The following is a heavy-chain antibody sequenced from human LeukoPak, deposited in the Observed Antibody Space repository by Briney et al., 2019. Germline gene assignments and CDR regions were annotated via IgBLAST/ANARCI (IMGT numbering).Heavy chain of an antibody. CDR2: ISYDGNSK. J-gene: IGHJ4*02. V-gene: IGHV3-30*18. D-gene: IGHD5-12*01. CDR1: GFTLSTYG. CDR3: AKVRGYSGYEPSDY. Sequence: GGSLRLSCAASGFTLSTYGMHWVRQAPGKGLEWVAMISYDGNSKQYADLVKGRFTISRDNSKNTLYLQMNSLRAEDTAVYYCAKVRGYSGYEPSDYWGQGTPVTVSS.